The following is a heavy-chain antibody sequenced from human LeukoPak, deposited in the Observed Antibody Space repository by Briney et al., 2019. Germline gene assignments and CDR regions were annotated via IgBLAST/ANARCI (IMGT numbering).Heavy chain of an antibody. D-gene: IGHD3-3*01. CDR2: SDPEDGET. CDR1: GYTLTELS. V-gene: IGHV1-24*01. Sequence: ASVKVSCKVSGYTLTELSMHWVRQAPGKGLEWMGGSDPEDGETIYAQKFQGRVTMTEDTSTDTAYMELSSLRSEDTAVYYCARPMTPLTTRNAFDIWGQGTMVTVSS. CDR3: ARPMTPLTTRNAFDI. J-gene: IGHJ3*02.